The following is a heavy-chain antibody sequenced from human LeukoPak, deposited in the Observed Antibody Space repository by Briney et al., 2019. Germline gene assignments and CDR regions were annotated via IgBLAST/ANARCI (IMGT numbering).Heavy chain of an antibody. CDR3: AKDGGLRSYYYYYMDV. CDR1: GFTFDDYA. V-gene: IGHV3-43D*03. D-gene: IGHD3-16*01. J-gene: IGHJ6*03. Sequence: GGSLRLSCAASGFTFDDYAMHWVRQAPGKGLEWVSLISWDGGSTYYADSVKGRFTISRDISKNSLYLQMNSLRAEDTALYYCAKDGGLRSYYYYYMDVWGKGTTVTVSS. CDR2: ISWDGGST.